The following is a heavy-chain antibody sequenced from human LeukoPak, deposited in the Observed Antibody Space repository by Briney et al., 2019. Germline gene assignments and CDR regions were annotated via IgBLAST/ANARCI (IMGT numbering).Heavy chain of an antibody. V-gene: IGHV1-2*04. CDR3: ARGAGTYWYFDL. Sequence: ASVKVSCKASGYTFTGYYMHWVQQAPGQGLEWMGRINPNAGDTNYAQKFHGWVTMTGDTSISTAYMELNRLRSDDTAVYYCARGAGTYWYFDLWGRGTLVTVSS. CDR1: GYTFTGYY. J-gene: IGHJ2*01. D-gene: IGHD3-10*01. CDR2: INPNAGDT.